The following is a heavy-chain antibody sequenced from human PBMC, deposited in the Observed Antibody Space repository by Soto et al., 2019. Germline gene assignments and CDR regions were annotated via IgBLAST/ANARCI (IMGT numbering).Heavy chain of an antibody. CDR1: VGSFSGYY. CDR2: IYHRGST. D-gene: IGHD3-22*01. CDR3: ARLVYDSSGYRPG. Sequence: SETLSLTCAVYVGSFSGYYWSWIRQPPGKGLEWIGYIYHRGSTSYNPSLKSRVTISVDTSKNQFSLKLSSVTAADTAVYYCARLVYDSSGYRPGWGQGTLVTVSS. J-gene: IGHJ4*02. V-gene: IGHV4-34*01.